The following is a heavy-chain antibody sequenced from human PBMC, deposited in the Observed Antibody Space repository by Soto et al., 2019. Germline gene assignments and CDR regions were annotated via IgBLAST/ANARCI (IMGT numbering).Heavy chain of an antibody. CDR1: GFTFGDYA. CDR2: IRSKAYGGTT. D-gene: IGHD2-21*02. Sequence: GGSLRLSCTASGFTFGDYAMSWVRQAPGKGLEWVGFIRSKAYGGTTEYAASVKGSFTISRDDSKSIAYLQMNSLKTEDTAVYSCTSPVGVVVTAIDYWGQGTLVTVSS. CDR3: TSPVGVVVTAIDY. V-gene: IGHV3-49*04. J-gene: IGHJ4*02.